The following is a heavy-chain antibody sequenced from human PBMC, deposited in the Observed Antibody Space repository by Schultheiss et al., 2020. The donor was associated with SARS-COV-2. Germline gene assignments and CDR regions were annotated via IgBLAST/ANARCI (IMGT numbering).Heavy chain of an antibody. J-gene: IGHJ4*02. CDR1: GFTFSSYA. CDR2: ISSSSSYI. D-gene: IGHD3-22*01. Sequence: GGSLRLSCAASGFTFSSYAMRWVRQAPGKGLEWVSSISSSSSYIYYADSVKGRFTISRDNSKNTLYLQMNSLRAEDTAVYYCASYDSSGYYFDYWGQGTLVTVSS. CDR3: ASYDSSGYYFDY. V-gene: IGHV3-21*01.